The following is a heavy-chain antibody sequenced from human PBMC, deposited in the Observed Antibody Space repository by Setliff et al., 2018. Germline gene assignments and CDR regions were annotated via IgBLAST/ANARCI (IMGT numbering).Heavy chain of an antibody. Sequence: PSETLSLTCTVSGGSISSYYWSWIRQPPGKGLEWIGYIYYSGSTNYNPSLKSRVTISVDTSKNQFSLKLSSVTAADTAVYYCATDHYNRFDVWGQGTMVTVSS. CDR1: GGSISSYY. V-gene: IGHV4-59*01. J-gene: IGHJ3*01. D-gene: IGHD4-4*01. CDR3: ATDHYNRFDV. CDR2: IYYSGST.